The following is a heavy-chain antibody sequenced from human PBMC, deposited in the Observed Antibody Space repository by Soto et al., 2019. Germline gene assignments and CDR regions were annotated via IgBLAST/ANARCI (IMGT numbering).Heavy chain of an antibody. J-gene: IGHJ6*02. Sequence: QVQLVQSGAEVKKPGSSVKVSCKASGGTFSSYAISWVRQAPGQGLEWMGGIIPIFGTANYAQKFQGRVTITADEPPRTADTELSSLRSEDTAVYYCARGPVDTAMVYYYGMDVWGQGTTVTVSS. V-gene: IGHV1-69*12. D-gene: IGHD5-18*01. CDR2: IIPIFGTA. CDR1: GGTFSSYA. CDR3: ARGPVDTAMVYYYGMDV.